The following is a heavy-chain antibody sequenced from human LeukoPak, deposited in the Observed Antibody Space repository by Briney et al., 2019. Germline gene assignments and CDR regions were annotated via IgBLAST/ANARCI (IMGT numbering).Heavy chain of an antibody. V-gene: IGHV1-46*01. CDR1: GYAFTSYY. D-gene: IGHD4-23*01. CDR3: AKDLRWDHPGFDP. Sequence: ASVKVSCKASGYAFTSYYMHWVRQAPGQGLEWMGIINPGGGSTSYAQKFQDRVTMTRDTSTSTVYMELSSLRSEDTAVYYCAKDLRWDHPGFDPWGRGTLVIVSS. CDR2: INPGGGST. J-gene: IGHJ5*02.